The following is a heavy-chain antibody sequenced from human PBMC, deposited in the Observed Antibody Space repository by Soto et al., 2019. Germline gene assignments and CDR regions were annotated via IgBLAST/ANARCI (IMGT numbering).Heavy chain of an antibody. V-gene: IGHV3-21*01. CDR1: GFTFSSYS. Sequence: GGSLRLSCAASGFTFSSYSMNWVRQAPGKGLEWVSSISSSSSYIYYADSVKGRFTISRDNAKNSLYLQMNSLRAEDTAVYYCARDRPDSGWYTVRRINWFDPWGQGTLVTVSS. CDR2: ISSSSSYI. CDR3: ARDRPDSGWYTVRRINWFDP. D-gene: IGHD6-19*01. J-gene: IGHJ5*02.